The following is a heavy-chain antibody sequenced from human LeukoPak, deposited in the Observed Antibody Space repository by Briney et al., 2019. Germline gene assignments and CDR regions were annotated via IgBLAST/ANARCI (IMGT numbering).Heavy chain of an antibody. CDR1: GYTFTGYY. CDR3: ARVTSEGGYYYDSSGPSYDI. D-gene: IGHD3-22*01. Sequence: ASVKVSCKASGYTFTGYYMHWVRQAPGQGLEWMGWINPNSGGTNYAQKFQGRVTMTRDTSISTAYMELSRLRSDDTAVYYCARVTSEGGYYYDSSGPSYDIWGQGTMVTVSS. V-gene: IGHV1-2*02. J-gene: IGHJ3*02. CDR2: INPNSGGT.